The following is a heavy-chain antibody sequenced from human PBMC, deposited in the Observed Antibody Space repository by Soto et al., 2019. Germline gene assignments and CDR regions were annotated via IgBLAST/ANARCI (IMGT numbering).Heavy chain of an antibody. D-gene: IGHD3-22*01. J-gene: IGHJ6*03. V-gene: IGHV1-8*01. CDR2: MNPRSGDT. CDR1: GYFFSGKD. CDR3: ARXRRGXAVGGRPYSFYMDV. Sequence: QVHLVQSGAEVRKPGXSVTISCKASGYFFSGKDISWLRLAPGQGLEWLGWMNPRSGDTGYAKKFQGXVXXXRNIXXXXXXXXXXXXXXXXXXIYYCARXRRGXAVGGRPYSFYMDVWGSGTXXTXS.